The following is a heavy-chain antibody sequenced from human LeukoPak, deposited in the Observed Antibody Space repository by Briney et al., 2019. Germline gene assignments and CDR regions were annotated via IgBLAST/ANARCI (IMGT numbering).Heavy chain of an antibody. CDR3: ARGQWELLNDAFDI. CDR2: ISSSSSYI. D-gene: IGHD1-26*01. V-gene: IGHV3-21*01. Sequence: GGSLRLSCAASGFTFSSYSMNWVRQPPGKGLELVSSISSSSSYIYYADSVKSRFTISRDNAKNSLYLQMNSLRAEDTAVYYCARGQWELLNDAFDIWGQGTMVTVSS. J-gene: IGHJ3*02. CDR1: GFTFSSYS.